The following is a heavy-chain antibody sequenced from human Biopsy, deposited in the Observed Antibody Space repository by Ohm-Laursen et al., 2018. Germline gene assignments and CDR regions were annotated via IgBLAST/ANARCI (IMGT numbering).Heavy chain of an antibody. CDR1: GFTFSSYA. D-gene: IGHD4-17*01. Sequence: SLRLSCAAPGFTFSSYAMTWFRQAPGKRLEWVSTISGNSDIIYDTDSVKGRFTISRDNSKNTLYLQMNSLRADDTAVYYCALAAAQTVTHFDYWGQGTLVTVSS. V-gene: IGHV3-23*01. J-gene: IGHJ4*02. CDR3: ALAAAQTVTHFDY. CDR2: ISGNSDII.